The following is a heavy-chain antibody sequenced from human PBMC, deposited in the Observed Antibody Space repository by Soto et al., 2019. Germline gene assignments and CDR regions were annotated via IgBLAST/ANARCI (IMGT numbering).Heavy chain of an antibody. D-gene: IGHD3-10*01. J-gene: IGHJ6*02. CDR1: GYSFTSYG. CDR3: ARKGGSGHYYYYYGMDV. Sequence: ALVKCCWKASGYSFTSYGISWVRQAPGQGLEWMGWISAYNGNTNYAQKLQGRVTMTTDTSTSTAYMELRSLRSDDTAVYYCARKGGSGHYYYYYGMDVWGQGTTVTVS. CDR2: ISAYNGNT. V-gene: IGHV1-18*01.